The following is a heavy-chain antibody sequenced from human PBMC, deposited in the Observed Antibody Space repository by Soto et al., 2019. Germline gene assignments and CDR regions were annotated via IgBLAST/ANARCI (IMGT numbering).Heavy chain of an antibody. CDR2: ISYDGSNK. V-gene: IGHV3-30*18. CDR1: GFTFSSYG. J-gene: IGHJ6*02. CDR3: AKDHGRTGIWQQLVWDYGMDV. Sequence: QVQLVESGGGVVQPGRSLRLSCAASGFTFSSYGMHWVRQAPGKGLEWGAVISYDGSNKYYADSVKGRFTISRDNSKTTLYLQMNSLRAEDTAVYYCAKDHGRTGIWQQLVWDYGMDVWGQGTTVTVSS. D-gene: IGHD6-13*01.